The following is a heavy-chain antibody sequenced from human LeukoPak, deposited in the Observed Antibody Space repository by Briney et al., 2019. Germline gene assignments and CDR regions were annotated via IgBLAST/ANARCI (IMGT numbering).Heavy chain of an antibody. CDR2: INHSGST. D-gene: IGHD4-23*01. CDR1: GGSFSGYY. V-gene: IGHV4-34*01. J-gene: IGHJ5*02. CDR3: ARWGPMGNSGLFDWFDP. Sequence: SETLSLTCAVYGGSFSGYYWSWIRQPPGKGLEWIGEINHSGSTNYNPSLKSRVTISVDTSKNQFSLKLSSVTAADTAVYYCARWGPMGNSGLFDWFDPWGQGTLVTVSS.